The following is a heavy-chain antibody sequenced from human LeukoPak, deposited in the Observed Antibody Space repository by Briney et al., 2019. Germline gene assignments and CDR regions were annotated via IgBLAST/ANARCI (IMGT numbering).Heavy chain of an antibody. CDR2: INHSGST. V-gene: IGHV4-34*01. Sequence: SETLSLTCAVYGGSFSGYYWSWIRQPPGKGLEWIGEINHSGSTNYNPSLKSRVTISVDTSKNQFSLKLSSVTAADTAVYYCARRRRGYCSSTSCRNWFDPWGQGTLVTVSS. CDR3: ARRRRGYCSSTSCRNWFDP. J-gene: IGHJ5*02. D-gene: IGHD2-2*01. CDR1: GGSFSGYY.